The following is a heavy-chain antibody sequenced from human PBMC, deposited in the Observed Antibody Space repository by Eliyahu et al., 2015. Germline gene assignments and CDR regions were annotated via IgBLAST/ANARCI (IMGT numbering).Heavy chain of an antibody. CDR2: ISYDGSNK. D-gene: IGHD2-2*01. V-gene: IGHV3-30*18. Sequence: QVQLVESGGGVVQPGRSLRLSCAASGFXFSSYGMHWVRQAPGKGLEWVAVISYDGSNKYYADSVKGRFTISRDNSKNTLYLQMNSLRAEDTAVYYCAKAEGGYCSSTSQPYTYYYCGMDVWGQGTTVTVSS. J-gene: IGHJ6*02. CDR3: AKAEGGYCSSTSQPYTYYYCGMDV. CDR1: GFXFSSYG.